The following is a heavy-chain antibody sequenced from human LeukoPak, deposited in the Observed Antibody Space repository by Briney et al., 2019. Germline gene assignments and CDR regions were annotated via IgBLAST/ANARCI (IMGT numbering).Heavy chain of an antibody. Sequence: PGGSLRLSCTASVFTFCVYAMSWVRQAPGKGLEWVGFIRRKIYGGTTEYAASVKGRFTISRDDSKSIAYLQMNSLNTEDTAVYYCARPVPDRIHYYGMDVWGQGATVTVSS. CDR1: VFTFCVYA. V-gene: IGHV3-49*04. J-gene: IGHJ6*02. D-gene: IGHD2-2*01. CDR2: IRRKIYGGTT. CDR3: ARPVPDRIHYYGMDV.